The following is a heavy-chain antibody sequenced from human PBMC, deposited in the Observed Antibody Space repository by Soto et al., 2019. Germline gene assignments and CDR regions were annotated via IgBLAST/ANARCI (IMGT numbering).Heavy chain of an antibody. CDR1: GGSISSGGYY. CDR3: ARGYSSSWYCDWFDP. Sequence: PSETLSLTCTVSGGSISSGGYYWSLIRQHPGKGLEWIGYIYYSGSTYYNPSLKSRVTISVDTSKNQFSLKLSSVTAADTAVYYCARGYSSSWYCDWFDPWGQGTLVTVSS. D-gene: IGHD6-13*01. V-gene: IGHV4-31*03. J-gene: IGHJ5*02. CDR2: IYYSGST.